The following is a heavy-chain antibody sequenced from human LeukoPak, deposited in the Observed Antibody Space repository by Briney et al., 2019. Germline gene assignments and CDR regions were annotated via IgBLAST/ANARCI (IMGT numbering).Heavy chain of an antibody. D-gene: IGHD3-22*01. CDR3: AEEIYDSSGYYIDY. CDR2: IIPILGIA. CDR1: GGTFSSYA. J-gene: IGHJ4*02. V-gene: IGHV1-69*04. Sequence: ASVKVSCKASGGTFSSYAISWVRQAPGQGLEWMGRIIPILGIANNAQKFQGRVTITADKSTSTAYMELSSLRSEDTAVYYCAEEIYDSSGYYIDYWGQGTLVTVSS.